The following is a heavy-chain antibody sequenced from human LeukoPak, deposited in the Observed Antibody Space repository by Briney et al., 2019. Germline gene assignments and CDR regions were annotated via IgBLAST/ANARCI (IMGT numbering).Heavy chain of an antibody. D-gene: IGHD4-11*01. CDR2: IRYDGSNK. CDR1: GFTFSSYG. V-gene: IGHV3-30*02. CDR3: AKDQVTTVQH. J-gene: IGHJ1*01. Sequence: GGSLRLSCAASGFTFSSYGMHWVRQAPGKGPEWVAFIRYDGSNKHYADSVKGRFTISRDNSKNTLYLQMNSLRAEDTAVYYRAKDQVTTVQHWGQGTLVTVSS.